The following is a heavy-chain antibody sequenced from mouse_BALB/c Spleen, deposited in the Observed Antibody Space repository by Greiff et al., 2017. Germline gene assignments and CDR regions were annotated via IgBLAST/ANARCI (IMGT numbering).Heavy chain of an antibody. J-gene: IGHJ4*01. CDR2: IDPSDSET. CDR1: GYSFTSYW. Sequence: VQLQQSGPQLVRPGASVKISCKASGYSFTSYWMHWVKQRPGQGLEWIGMIDPSDSETRLNQKFKDKATLTVDKSSSTAYMQLSSPTSEDSAVYYCASSSNYDGGGSAMDYWGQGTSVTVSS. V-gene: IGHV1S127*01. CDR3: ASSSNYDGGGSAMDY. D-gene: IGHD2-4*01.